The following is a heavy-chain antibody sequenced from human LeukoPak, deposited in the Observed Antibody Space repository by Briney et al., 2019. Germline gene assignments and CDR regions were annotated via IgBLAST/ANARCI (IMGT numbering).Heavy chain of an antibody. CDR1: GYSISSGYY. CDR3: ARKVLVATIRHPNWFDP. J-gene: IGHJ5*02. Sequence: SETLSLTFTVSGYSISSGYYWGWIRQPPGKGLEWIGSIYHSGSTYYNPSLKSRVTISVDTSKNQFSLKLSSVTAADTAVYYCARKVLVATIRHPNWFDPWGQGTLVTVSS. V-gene: IGHV4-38-2*02. CDR2: IYHSGST. D-gene: IGHD5-12*01.